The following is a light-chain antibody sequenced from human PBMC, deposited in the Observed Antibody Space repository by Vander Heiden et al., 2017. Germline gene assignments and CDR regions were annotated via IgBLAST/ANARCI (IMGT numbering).Light chain of an antibody. CDR3: SSYTSSSKWV. V-gene: IGLV2-14*03. J-gene: IGLJ3*02. CDR1: SRDIGGYDF. CDR2: DGN. Sequence: QSALTQPASVSGSPGQSINISCTGASRDIGGYDFVSWYQQPPGKAPKLMIYDGNERPSGVSYRFSGSKSGNTASLTISGLQAEDEADYYCSSYTSSSKWVFGGGTRLTVL.